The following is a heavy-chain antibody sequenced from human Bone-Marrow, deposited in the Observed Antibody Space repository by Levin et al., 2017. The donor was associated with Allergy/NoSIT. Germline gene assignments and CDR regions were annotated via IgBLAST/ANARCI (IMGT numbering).Heavy chain of an antibody. J-gene: IGHJ3*02. CDR3: ARDGGSSWFDALNI. D-gene: IGHD6-13*01. V-gene: IGHV3-74*01. CDR2: TNTDGRST. Sequence: GESLKISCAASGFTFSRYWMHWVRQVPGKGLIWVSRTNTDGRSTTYADSVKGRFTVSRDNAKNTLYLEMNSLRVEDTAVYFCARDGGSSWFDALNIWGQGTMVTVSS. CDR1: GFTFSRYW.